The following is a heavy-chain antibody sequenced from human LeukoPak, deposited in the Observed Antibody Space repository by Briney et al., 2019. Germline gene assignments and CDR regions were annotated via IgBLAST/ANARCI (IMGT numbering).Heavy chain of an antibody. Sequence: GASVKVSCKASGYTFTGYYMHWVRQAPGQGLEWMGSINPNSGGTNYAQKFQGRVTMTRDTSISTAYMELSRLRSDDTAVYYCARDGIAAAGQSDYWGQGTLVTVSS. CDR3: ARDGIAAAGQSDY. J-gene: IGHJ4*02. CDR2: INPNSGGT. CDR1: GYTFTGYY. V-gene: IGHV1-2*02. D-gene: IGHD6-13*01.